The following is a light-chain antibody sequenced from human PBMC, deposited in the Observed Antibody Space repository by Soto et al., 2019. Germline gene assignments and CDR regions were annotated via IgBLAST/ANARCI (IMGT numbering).Light chain of an antibody. V-gene: IGKV1-5*01. CDR1: QSITIW. J-gene: IGKJ1*01. Sequence: DIQMTQSPSTLSASVGDRVTITCRASQSITIWLAWYQQKPGKAPKLLIFDASSLESGVPSRFRGSGSGTEFTLTISSLQPDDFATYYCQQYNSYSWTFGQGTKVEIK. CDR2: DAS. CDR3: QQYNSYSWT.